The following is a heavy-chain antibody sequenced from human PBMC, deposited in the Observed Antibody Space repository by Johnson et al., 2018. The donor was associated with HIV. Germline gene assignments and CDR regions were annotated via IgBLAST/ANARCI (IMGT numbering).Heavy chain of an antibody. V-gene: IGHV3-11*04. CDR3: ARARWYLGGGSCCAFDI. D-gene: IGHD2-15*01. CDR1: GFTFSDYY. Sequence: QLVESGGGVVQPGRSLRLSCAASGFTFSDYYMSWIRQAPGKGLDWVSYISSTGTTIYYADSVKGRFTISRDNSKNTLYLQMNSLRAEDTAVYYCARARWYLGGGSCCAFDIWGQGTMVTVSS. J-gene: IGHJ3*02. CDR2: ISSTGTTI.